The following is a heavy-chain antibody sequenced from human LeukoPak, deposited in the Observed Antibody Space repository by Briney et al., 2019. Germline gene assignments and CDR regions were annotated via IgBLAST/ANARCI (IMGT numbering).Heavy chain of an antibody. J-gene: IGHJ4*02. Sequence: ASVKVSCKASGYTFTSYYMHWVRQAPGQGLEWMGIINPSGGSTSYAQKFQGRVTMTRDTSTSTVYMELSSLRSEDTAVYYCASTQPLQEKIGVVPAEDDYWGKGTLVTVSS. CDR2: INPSGGST. D-gene: IGHD2-2*01. CDR1: GYTFTSYY. CDR3: ASTQPLQEKIGVVPAEDDY. V-gene: IGHV1-46*01.